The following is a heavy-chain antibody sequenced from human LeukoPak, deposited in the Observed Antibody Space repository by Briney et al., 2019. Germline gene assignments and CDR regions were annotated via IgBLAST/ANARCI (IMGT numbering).Heavy chain of an antibody. CDR2: IYPGDSKT. V-gene: IGHV5-51*01. D-gene: IGHD3-9*01. CDR3: ATSVDTTGYLHFFNH. CDR1: GYSFTSYW. Sequence: AGESLKIACQGSGYSFTSYWIGWVRQMPGKGLEWMGVIYPGDSKTRYSPPFQGQVTISADKSISTAYLQWSSLKASDTAMFYCATSVDTTGYLHFFNHWGQGTLVTVSS. J-gene: IGHJ4*02.